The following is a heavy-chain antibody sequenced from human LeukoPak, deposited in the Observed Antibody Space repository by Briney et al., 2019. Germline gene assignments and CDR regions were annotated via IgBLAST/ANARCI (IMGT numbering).Heavy chain of an antibody. J-gene: IGHJ4*02. CDR3: ARVSPNTVTTLQYFDY. CDR2: LSSSGSAF. V-gene: IGHV3-48*03. CDR1: GFTFRSYE. Sequence: GGSLRLSCEDSGFTFRSYEMNWVRQAPGKGLEWIAYLSSSGSAFSYADPVKGRFTIARGNAKNSVYLEMNSLRADDTAVYYCARVSPNTVTTLQYFDYWGQGTLVTVSS. D-gene: IGHD4-17*01.